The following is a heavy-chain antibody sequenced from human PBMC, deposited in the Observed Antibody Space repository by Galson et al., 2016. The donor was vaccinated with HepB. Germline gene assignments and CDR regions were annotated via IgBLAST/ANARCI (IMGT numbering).Heavy chain of an antibody. CDR1: GFLLGTSGVA. V-gene: IGHV2-5*02. J-gene: IGHJ4*02. CDR2: IYWDDNK. CDR3: VHTDSQLSHVFFAGSWYYFDY. Sequence: PALVKPTQTLTLSCTFSGFLLGTSGVAVAWIRQPPGKTLEWLAMIYWDDNKVYNPSLENRLTIPRDSSKDQVVLTMTNMDPVDTATYFCVHTDSQLSHVFFAGSWYYFDYWGQGMLVTVSS. D-gene: IGHD2-15*01.